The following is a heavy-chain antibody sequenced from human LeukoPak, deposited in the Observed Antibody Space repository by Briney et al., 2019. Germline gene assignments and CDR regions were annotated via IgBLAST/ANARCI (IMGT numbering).Heavy chain of an antibody. Sequence: ASMKVSFKASWYTFPGYYSPWVRQAPGQGLEWMGWIKPNSGGTSYAQKFQDRVTMTRDTSTSTAYMELSRLRSDDTAVYYCTRDPGDTAMAKYYFDYWGQGTLVTVSS. CDR1: WYTFPGYY. D-gene: IGHD5-18*01. CDR3: TRDPGDTAMAKYYFDY. J-gene: IGHJ4*02. CDR2: IKPNSGGT. V-gene: IGHV1-2*02.